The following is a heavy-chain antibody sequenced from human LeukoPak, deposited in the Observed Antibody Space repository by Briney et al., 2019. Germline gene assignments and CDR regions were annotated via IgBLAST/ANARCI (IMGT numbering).Heavy chain of an antibody. CDR2: IIPIFGTA. CDR1: GGTFSSYA. CDR3: ARDLSGSYLDY. D-gene: IGHD1-26*01. Sequence: ASVKVSFKASGGTFSSYAISWVRQAPGQGLEWMGRIIPIFGTANYAQKFQGRVTITTDESTSTAYMELSSLRSEDTAVYYCARDLSGSYLDYWGQGTLVTVSS. V-gene: IGHV1-69*05. J-gene: IGHJ4*02.